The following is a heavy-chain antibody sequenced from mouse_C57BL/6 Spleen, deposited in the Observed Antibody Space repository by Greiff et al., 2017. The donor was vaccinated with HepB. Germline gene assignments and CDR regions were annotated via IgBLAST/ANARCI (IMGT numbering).Heavy chain of an antibody. D-gene: IGHD1-1*01. CDR3: ARKDYYGISSFDY. V-gene: IGHV1-26*01. CDR2: INPNNGGT. J-gene: IGHJ2*01. Sequence: VQLQQSGPELVKPGASVKISCKASGYTFTDYYMNWVKQSHGKSLEWIGDINPNNGGTSYNQKFKGKATLTVDKSSSTAYMELRSLTSEDSAVYYCARKDYYGISSFDYWGQGTTLTVSS. CDR1: GYTFTDYY.